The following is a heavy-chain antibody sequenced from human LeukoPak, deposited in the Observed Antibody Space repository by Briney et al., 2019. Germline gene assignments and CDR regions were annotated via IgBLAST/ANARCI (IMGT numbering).Heavy chain of an antibody. CDR2: INSDGSST. CDR3: ARGARRGYSDY. V-gene: IGHV3-74*01. D-gene: IGHD5-12*01. J-gene: IGHJ4*02. CDR1: GFTFSSYW. Sequence: GGSLRLSCAASGFTFSSYWMHWVRQAPGKGLVWVSRINSDGSSTSYADSVKGRFTISRDNAENTLYLQMNSLRAEDTAVYYCARGARRGYSDYWGQGTLVTVSS.